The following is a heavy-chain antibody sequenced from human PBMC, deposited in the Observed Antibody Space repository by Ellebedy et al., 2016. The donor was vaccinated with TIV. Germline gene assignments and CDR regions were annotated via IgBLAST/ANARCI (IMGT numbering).Heavy chain of an antibody. CDR3: ARGIGGCGGDCYFGGYNWFDL. CDR2: IYHSGST. V-gene: IGHV4-4*02. Sequence: SETLSLXXAVSGGSISSSNWWGWVRQPPGKGLEWIGEIYHSGSTNYNPSLKSRVTISVDKSKNQFSLKLSSVTAADTAVYYCARGIGGCGGDCYFGGYNWFDLWGQGTLVTVSS. CDR1: GGSISSSNW. D-gene: IGHD2-21*02. J-gene: IGHJ5*02.